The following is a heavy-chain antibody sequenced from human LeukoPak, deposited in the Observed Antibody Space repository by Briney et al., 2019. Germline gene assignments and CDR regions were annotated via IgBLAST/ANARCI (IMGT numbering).Heavy chain of an antibody. V-gene: IGHV1-69*04. D-gene: IGHD2-2*01. CDR3: ATHEYQGNYYYYMDV. Sequence: ASVKVSCKASGGTFSSYAISWVRQAPGQGLEWMGRIILILGIANYAQKFQGRVTITADKSTSTVYMELSSLRSEDTAVYYCATHEYQGNYYYYMDVWGKGTTVTVSS. CDR1: GGTFSSYA. CDR2: IILILGIA. J-gene: IGHJ6*03.